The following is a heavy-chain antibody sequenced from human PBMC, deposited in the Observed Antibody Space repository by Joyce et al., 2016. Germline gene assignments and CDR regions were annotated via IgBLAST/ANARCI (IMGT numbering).Heavy chain of an antibody. J-gene: IGHJ4*02. CDR2: IYFTGTT. V-gene: IGHV4-30-4*08. CDR3: GRVPSWDGGNGFQ. CDR1: GVSISSGDYY. Sequence: QVQLQESGPGQVKPSQTLSLTCTVSGVSISSGDYYWSWIRQHPGKGLEWIGYIYFTGTTYYDPSLKSRIAISLDTSKSQFSLKLNSVTVADTAVYYCGRVPSWDGGNGFQWGQGTLVTVSS. D-gene: IGHD4-23*01.